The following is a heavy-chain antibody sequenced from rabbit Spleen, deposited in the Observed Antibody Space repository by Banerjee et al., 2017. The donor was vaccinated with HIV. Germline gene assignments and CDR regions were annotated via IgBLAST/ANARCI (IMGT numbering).Heavy chain of an antibody. Sequence: QEQLEESGGDLVKPEGSLTLTCTAAGFSFSSSYWIYWVRQAPGKGLEWIDYIDPVFGITYYANWVNGRFSISRENAQNTVFLQMTSLTAADTATYFCARDGAGGSYFDLWGQGTLVTVS. CDR2: IDPVFGIT. V-gene: IGHV1S45*01. D-gene: IGHD8-1*01. CDR1: GFSFSSSYW. J-gene: IGHJ4*01. CDR3: ARDGAGGSYFDL.